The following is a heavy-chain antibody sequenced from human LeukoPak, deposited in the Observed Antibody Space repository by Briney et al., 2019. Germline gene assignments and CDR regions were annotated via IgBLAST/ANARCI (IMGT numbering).Heavy chain of an antibody. CDR1: GFTLSSYA. CDR3: AKDVTVSTWGDFDY. CDR2: ISGSGCST. Sequence: GGSLRLSCAASGFTLSSYAMSGVRQAPGEGGEWVSAISGSGCSTYYSYSVKRPFTISRDNSKNTLYLQINSLRAEATAVYSCAKDVTVSTWGDFDYWGQGTLVTVSS. D-gene: IGHD4-17*01. V-gene: IGHV3-23*01. J-gene: IGHJ4*02.